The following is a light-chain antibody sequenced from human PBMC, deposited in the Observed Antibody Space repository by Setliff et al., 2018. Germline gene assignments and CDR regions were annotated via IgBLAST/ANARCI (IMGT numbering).Light chain of an antibody. CDR2: DVT. V-gene: IGLV2-8*01. CDR3: SSYTGSNTVV. Sequence: QSALTQPPSASGSPGQSVTISCTGTNIDVRGYTYVSWYQQLPGKAPQLIIYDVTKRPSGVPDRFSGSKSGNTASLTVSGLQAEDEADYYCSSYTGSNTVVFGTGTKVTVL. J-gene: IGLJ1*01. CDR1: NIDVRGYTY.